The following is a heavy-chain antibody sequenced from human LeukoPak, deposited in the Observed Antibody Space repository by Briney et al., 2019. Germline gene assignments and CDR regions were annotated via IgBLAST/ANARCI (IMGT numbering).Heavy chain of an antibody. J-gene: IGHJ6*02. CDR3: ARAYGSGSYWAPYYYGMDV. CDR1: GFTVSSNY. CDR2: IYSGGST. Sequence: GGSLRLSCAASGFTVSSNYMSWVRQAPGKGLEWVSVIYSGGSTYYADSVKGRFTISRDNSKNTLYLQMNSLRAEDTAVYYCARAYGSGSYWAPYYYGMDVWGQGTTVTVSS. D-gene: IGHD3-10*01. V-gene: IGHV3-66*01.